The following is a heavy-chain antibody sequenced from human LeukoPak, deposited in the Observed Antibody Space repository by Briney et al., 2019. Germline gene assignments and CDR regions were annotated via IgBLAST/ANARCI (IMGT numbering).Heavy chain of an antibody. CDR3: VKGGYDFVEVAYFDF. CDR1: GFSISTFG. Sequence: PGGSLRLSCAASGFSISTFGMHWARRAPGKGLEWVAVIWNDGSKKFYAESVKGRFTISRDNSKNTLYLQMKSLRVEDTAVYYCVKGGYDFVEVAYFDFWGQGALVTVSS. D-gene: IGHD5-12*01. J-gene: IGHJ4*02. CDR2: IWNDGSKK. V-gene: IGHV3-33*06.